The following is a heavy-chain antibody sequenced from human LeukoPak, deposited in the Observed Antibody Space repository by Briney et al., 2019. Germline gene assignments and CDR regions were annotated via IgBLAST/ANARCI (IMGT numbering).Heavy chain of an antibody. Sequence: SETLSLTCTVSGGSISSSSYYWGWIRQPPGKGLEWIGSIYYSGSTYYNPSRKSRVTISVDTAKNQFSLKLSSVTAADTAVYYCARHPPPRRGIVVVILVSAFDIWGQGTMVTVSS. J-gene: IGHJ3*02. D-gene: IGHD3-22*01. CDR2: IYYSGST. CDR1: GGSISSSSYY. CDR3: ARHPPPRRGIVVVILVSAFDI. V-gene: IGHV4-39*01.